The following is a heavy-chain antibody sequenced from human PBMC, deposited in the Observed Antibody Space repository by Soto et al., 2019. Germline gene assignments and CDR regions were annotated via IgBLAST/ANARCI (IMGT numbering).Heavy chain of an antibody. V-gene: IGHV4-59*01. CDR3: ARSSYSSGWYEWFDY. CDR1: GGSISSYY. D-gene: IGHD6-19*01. CDR2: IYYSGST. J-gene: IGHJ4*02. Sequence: PSETLSLTCTVSGGSISSYYWSWIRQPPGKGLERIGYIYYSGSTNYNPSLKSRVTISVDTSKNQFSLKLSSVTAADTAVYYCARSSYSSGWYEWFDYWGQGTLVTVSS.